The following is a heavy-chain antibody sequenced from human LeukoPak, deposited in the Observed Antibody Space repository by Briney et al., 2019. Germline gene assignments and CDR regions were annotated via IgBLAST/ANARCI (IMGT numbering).Heavy chain of an antibody. V-gene: IGHV1-2*02. J-gene: IGHJ4*02. D-gene: IGHD4-11*01. CDR2: INPNSGGT. CDR3: AREPTPPSEY. CDR1: GYTFTGYY. Sequence: ASVKVSCKASGYTFTGYYIHWVRQAPGQGLEWMGWINPNSGGTSYAQKFQGRVTMTRETSISTAYMELSRLKSDDMAVYYCAREPTPPSEYWGQGTLVTVSS.